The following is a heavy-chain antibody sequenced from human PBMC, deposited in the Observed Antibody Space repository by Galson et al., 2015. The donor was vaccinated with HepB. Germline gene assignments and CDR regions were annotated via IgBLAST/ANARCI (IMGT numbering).Heavy chain of an antibody. V-gene: IGHV6-1*01. CDR1: GDSVSNNIAA. CDR2: TYYRSKWHN. D-gene: IGHD3-3*01. CDR3: ARDELADFYYGMDV. J-gene: IGHJ6*02. Sequence: CAISGDSVSNNIAAWNWIRQSPSRGLEWLGRTYYRSKWHNDYAVFVKSRIAINPDTSKNQFSLQLSSVTPEDTAVYYCARDELADFYYGMDVWGQGTTVTVSS.